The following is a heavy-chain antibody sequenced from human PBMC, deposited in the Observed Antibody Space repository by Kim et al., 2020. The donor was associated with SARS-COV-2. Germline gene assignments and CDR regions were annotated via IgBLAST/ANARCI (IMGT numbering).Heavy chain of an antibody. CDR3: AKSRYFYGMDV. CDR2: INSDGSST. J-gene: IGHJ6*02. V-gene: IGHV3-74*03. CDR1: GFSFSNNW. Sequence: GGSLRLSCSASGFSFSNNWMYWVRRTPGKGLGWVSRINSDGSSTTYADSVQGRFTISRDNAKNTLYVQMNSLRPEDTAVYYCAKSRYFYGMDVWGQGTTV. D-gene: IGHD1-20*01.